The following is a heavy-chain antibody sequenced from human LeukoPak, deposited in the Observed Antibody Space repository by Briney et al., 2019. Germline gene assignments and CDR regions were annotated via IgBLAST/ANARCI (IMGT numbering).Heavy chain of an antibody. D-gene: IGHD2-2*01. CDR2: IRSKVNSYAT. CDR3: ARPRTDCSSTSCYATWFDP. J-gene: IGHJ5*02. CDR1: GFTFSGSA. Sequence: TGGSLRLSCVASGFTFSGSAMHWVRQASGKGLEWIGHIRSKVNSYATAYAASVKGRFTISRDDLKNTAYLQMNSLKVEDTAVYYCARPRTDCSSTSCYATWFDPWGQGTLVTVSS. V-gene: IGHV3-73*01.